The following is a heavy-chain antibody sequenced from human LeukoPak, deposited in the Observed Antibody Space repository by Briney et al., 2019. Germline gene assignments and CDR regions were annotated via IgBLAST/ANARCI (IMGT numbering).Heavy chain of an antibody. Sequence: GSSVKVSCKASGGTFSSYAISWVRQAPGQGLEWMGRIIPFLGIANYAQKFQGRVTITADKSTSTAYMELSSLRSEDTAVYYCARLYGDYGVGYYYYYGMDVWGQGTTVTVSS. V-gene: IGHV1-69*04. CDR3: ARLYGDYGVGYYYYYGMDV. D-gene: IGHD4-17*01. CDR1: GGTFSSYA. CDR2: IIPFLGIA. J-gene: IGHJ6*02.